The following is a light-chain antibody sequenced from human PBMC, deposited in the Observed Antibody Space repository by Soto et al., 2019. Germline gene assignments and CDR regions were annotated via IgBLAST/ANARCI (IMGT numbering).Light chain of an antibody. CDR3: SSYTKNKTLQ. CDR1: SSDVGGYNF. CDR2: DVS. Sequence: QSALTQPASVSGSPGQSITISCSGTSSDVGGYNFVAWFQQHPGKAPKLMIYDVSIRPSGVSNRFSASKSGNTASLTISGLQAEDEADYYCSSYTKNKTLQFGGGTKVIVL. V-gene: IGLV2-14*01. J-gene: IGLJ2*01.